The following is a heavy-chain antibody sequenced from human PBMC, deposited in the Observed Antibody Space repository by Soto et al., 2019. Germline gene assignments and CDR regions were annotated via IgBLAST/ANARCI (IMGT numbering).Heavy chain of an antibody. CDR1: GYTFTSYA. V-gene: IGHV1-3*01. Sequence: ASVKVSCTASGYTFTSYAMHCVRQAPGQRLEWMGWINAGNGNTKYSQKFQGRVTITRDTSASTAYMELSSLRSEDTAVYYCATGTIAVAPFDYWGQGTLVTVSS. J-gene: IGHJ4*02. D-gene: IGHD6-19*01. CDR2: INAGNGNT. CDR3: ATGTIAVAPFDY.